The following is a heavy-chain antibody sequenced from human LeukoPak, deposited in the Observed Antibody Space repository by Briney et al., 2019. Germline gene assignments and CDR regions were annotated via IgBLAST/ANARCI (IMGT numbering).Heavy chain of an antibody. CDR3: ARGLRKQYSSGWAY. D-gene: IGHD6-19*01. CDR2: INPNSGGT. CDR1: GYTFTSYY. V-gene: IGHV1-2*02. J-gene: IGHJ4*02. Sequence: ASVKVSCKASGYTFTSYYMHWVRQAPGQGLEWMGWINPNSGGTNYAQKFQGRVTMTRDTSISTAYMELSRLRSDDTAVYYCARGLRKQYSSGWAYWGQGTLVTVSS.